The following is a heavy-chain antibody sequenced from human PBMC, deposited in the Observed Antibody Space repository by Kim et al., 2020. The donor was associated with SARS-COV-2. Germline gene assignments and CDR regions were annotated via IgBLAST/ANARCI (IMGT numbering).Heavy chain of an antibody. J-gene: IGHJ3*02. CDR1: GDSISRYY. CDR2: IDDSARG. V-gene: IGHV4-59*08. D-gene: IGHD3-16*01. CDR3: AKHLRGSYAFHI. Sequence: SETLSLTCTVSGDSISRYYWSWIRQPPGKGLEWIGCIDDSARGYYDPSLKSRVTISVDASKTQFSLKLSSVTAADTALYFCAKHLRGSYAFHICGQGTM.